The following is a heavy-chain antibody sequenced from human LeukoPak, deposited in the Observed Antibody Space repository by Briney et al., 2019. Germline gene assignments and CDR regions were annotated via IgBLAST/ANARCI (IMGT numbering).Heavy chain of an antibody. D-gene: IGHD3-22*01. Sequence: GRSLRLSCAASGFTFSSYGMHWVRQAPGKGLEWVAVISYDGSNKYYADSVKGRFTISRDNPKNTLYLQMNSLRAEDTAVYYCAKDNYDSSGYLITWGQGTLVTVSS. CDR1: GFTFSSYG. CDR3: AKDNYDSSGYLIT. V-gene: IGHV3-30*18. J-gene: IGHJ5*02. CDR2: ISYDGSNK.